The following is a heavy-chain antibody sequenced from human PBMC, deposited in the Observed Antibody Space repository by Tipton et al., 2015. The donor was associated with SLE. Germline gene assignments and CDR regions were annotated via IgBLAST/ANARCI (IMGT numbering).Heavy chain of an antibody. V-gene: IGHV5-51*03. D-gene: IGHD2-15*01. CDR1: GNIFNSYW. CDR2: IHPYDSDV. CDR3: TRADSSSNA. Sequence: QLVQSGAELKKPGESLKISCKGSGNIFNSYWIGWVRQMPGKGLEYMGIIHPYDSDVRYSPSFEGQVTISADKSINTAYLQWRSLKASDTAMYYCTRADSSSNAWGQGTLVTVSS. J-gene: IGHJ5*02.